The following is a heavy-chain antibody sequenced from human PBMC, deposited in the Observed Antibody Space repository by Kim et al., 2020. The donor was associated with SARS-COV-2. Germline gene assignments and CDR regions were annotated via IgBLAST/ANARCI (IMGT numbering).Heavy chain of an antibody. Sequence: QKLQGRGTMTTETSTSTAYMELRSLRSDDTAVYYCARDYDILTGYALFDYWGQGTLVTVSS. V-gene: IGHV1-18*01. CDR3: ARDYDILTGYALFDY. J-gene: IGHJ4*02. D-gene: IGHD3-9*01.